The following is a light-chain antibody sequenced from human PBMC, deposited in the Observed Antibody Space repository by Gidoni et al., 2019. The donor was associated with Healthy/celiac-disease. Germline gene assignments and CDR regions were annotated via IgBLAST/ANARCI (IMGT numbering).Light chain of an antibody. Sequence: DIQLTQSPSFLSASVGDRVTITCRASQGISSYLAWYHQKPGKAPKLLIYAASTLQSGVPSRFSGSGSGTEFTLTISSLQPEDFSTYYCQQLNSFGPGTKVDIK. CDR3: QQLNS. CDR2: AAS. J-gene: IGKJ3*01. CDR1: QGISSY. V-gene: IGKV1-9*01.